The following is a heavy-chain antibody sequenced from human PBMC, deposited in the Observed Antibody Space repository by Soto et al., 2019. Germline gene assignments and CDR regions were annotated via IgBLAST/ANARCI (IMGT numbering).Heavy chain of an antibody. Sequence: EVQLVESGGGLVKPGGSLRLSCAASGFTFSNAWMNWVRQAPGKGLEWVGRIKSKTDGGTTDYAAPVKGRFPISRDDSKNTLYLQMNSLKTEDTAVYYCTTGYSSSWSYYYGMDVWGQGTTVTVSS. CDR3: TTGYSSSWSYYYGMDV. CDR2: IKSKTDGGTT. D-gene: IGHD6-13*01. J-gene: IGHJ6*02. V-gene: IGHV3-15*07. CDR1: GFTFSNAW.